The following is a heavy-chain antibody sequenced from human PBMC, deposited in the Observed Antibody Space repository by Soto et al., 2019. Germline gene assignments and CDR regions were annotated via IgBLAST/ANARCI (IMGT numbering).Heavy chain of an antibody. J-gene: IGHJ4*02. Sequence: GGSLRLSCAASGFTFNAAWMSRVRQAPGKGLEWVGRIKSKTDGGTTDFAAPVKGRFTISRDDSKNTVYLQMNSLKIEDTAVYYCTTGLAAAGTDYWGQGTLVTVSS. D-gene: IGHD6-13*01. V-gene: IGHV3-15*01. CDR1: GFTFNAAW. CDR3: TTGLAAAGTDY. CDR2: IKSKTDGGTT.